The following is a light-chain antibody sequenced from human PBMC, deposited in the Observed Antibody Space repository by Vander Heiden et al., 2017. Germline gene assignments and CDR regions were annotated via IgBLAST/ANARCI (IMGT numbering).Light chain of an antibody. Sequence: DIQMTQSPSTLSASVGDRVTITCRASEHVSRWMAWYQQKPGKAPKLLVYDASSLQSGVPSRFRGSGSGTEFTLTISSLQPDDFATYYCQQYNSYWWTFGQGTQVEI. CDR2: DAS. V-gene: IGKV1-5*01. CDR1: EHVSRW. CDR3: QQYNSYWWT. J-gene: IGKJ1*01.